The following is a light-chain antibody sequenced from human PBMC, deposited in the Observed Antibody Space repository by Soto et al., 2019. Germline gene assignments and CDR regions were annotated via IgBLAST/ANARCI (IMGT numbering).Light chain of an antibody. CDR3: QQSYFMPYT. Sequence: DIQMTQSPSSVSASVGDRVTITCRASQSITSHLNWYQQKPGKAPKLLIYAASSLQSGVPSRFGGSGSGTDFTLTISSLQPEDFATYYCQQSYFMPYTFGQGTKLEIK. CDR1: QSITSH. CDR2: AAS. J-gene: IGKJ2*01. V-gene: IGKV1-39*01.